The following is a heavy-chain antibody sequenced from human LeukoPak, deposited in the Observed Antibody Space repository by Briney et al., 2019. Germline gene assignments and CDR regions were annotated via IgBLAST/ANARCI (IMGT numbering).Heavy chain of an antibody. CDR2: MSGSGGST. V-gene: IGHV3-23*01. CDR1: GFTFSNYA. D-gene: IGHD1-7*01. J-gene: IGHJ4*02. CDR3: AKEGPLTGTDPFDY. Sequence: GGSLRLSCAASGFTFSNYAMSWVRQPPGKGLEWVSAMSGSGGSTYYADTMKGRFTTSRDNSKTTHYLQMNSLRAEDTVVYYCAKEGPLTGTDPFDYWGQGTLVTVSS.